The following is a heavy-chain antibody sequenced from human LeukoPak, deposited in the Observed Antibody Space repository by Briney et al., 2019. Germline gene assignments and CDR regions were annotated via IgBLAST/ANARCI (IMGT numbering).Heavy chain of an antibody. CDR2: ISSSGSTI. CDR3: VVPRTGTHYYYGMDV. D-gene: IGHD3/OR15-3a*01. J-gene: IGHJ6*02. V-gene: IGHV3-48*03. Sequence: GGSLRLSCAASGFTFSSYEMNWVRQAPGKGLEWVSYISSSGSTIYYADSVKGRFTISRDNAKNSLYLQMNSLRAEDTAVYYCVVPRTGTHYYYGMDVWGQGTTVTVSS. CDR1: GFTFSSYE.